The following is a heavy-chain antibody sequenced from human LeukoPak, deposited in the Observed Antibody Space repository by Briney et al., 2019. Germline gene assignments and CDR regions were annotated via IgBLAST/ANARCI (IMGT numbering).Heavy chain of an antibody. Sequence: GGSLRLSCAASGFTFSSYSMNWVRQAPGKGLEWVSAISGSGGSTYYADSVKGRFTISRDNSKNTLYLQMNSLRAEDTAVYYCATYYYDSSAFDIWGQGTMVTVSS. D-gene: IGHD3-22*01. CDR2: ISGSGGST. CDR3: ATYYYDSSAFDI. V-gene: IGHV3-23*01. J-gene: IGHJ3*02. CDR1: GFTFSSYS.